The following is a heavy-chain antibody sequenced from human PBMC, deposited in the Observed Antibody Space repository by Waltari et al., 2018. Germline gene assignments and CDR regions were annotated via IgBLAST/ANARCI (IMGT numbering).Heavy chain of an antibody. D-gene: IGHD6-13*01. Sequence: QLQLQESGPGLVKPSETLSLTCTVSGGSISSSSYYWGWIRQPPGKGLEWIGSIYYSGGTYYNPSLKSRVTISVDTSKNQFALKLSSVTAADTAVYYCAREGGVRRRAAAAGLGYWGQGTLVTVSS. CDR1: GGSISSSSYY. CDR2: IYYSGGT. V-gene: IGHV4-39*07. J-gene: IGHJ4*02. CDR3: AREGGVRRRAAAAGLGY.